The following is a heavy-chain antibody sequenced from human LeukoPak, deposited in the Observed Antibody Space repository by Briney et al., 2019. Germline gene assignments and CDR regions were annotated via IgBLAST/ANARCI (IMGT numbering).Heavy chain of an antibody. J-gene: IGHJ5*01. Sequence: SETLSLTCAVYGGSFSGYYWSWIRQPPGKGLEWIGEINHSGSTNYNPSLKSRVTISVDTSKNQFSLRLSSVTAADTAVYYCATRFRSGYFYRWFDSWGQGTLVTVSS. D-gene: IGHD3-22*01. V-gene: IGHV4-34*01. CDR2: INHSGST. CDR1: GGSFSGYY. CDR3: ATRFRSGYFYRWFDS.